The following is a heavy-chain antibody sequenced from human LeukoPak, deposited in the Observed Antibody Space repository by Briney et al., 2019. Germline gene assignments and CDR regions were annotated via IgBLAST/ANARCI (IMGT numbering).Heavy chain of an antibody. CDR3: TRGGVPGAYDY. J-gene: IGHJ4*02. CDR2: FKSDGYST. Sequence: PGGSLRLSCAASGFTFSSYWMHWVRQAPGKGLVWVSGFKSDGYSTIYADSVKGRFTISRDNAKNTLYLQMNSLRVDDTAVYYCTRGGVPGAYDYWGQGTLVTVSS. CDR1: GFTFSSYW. D-gene: IGHD3-16*01. V-gene: IGHV3-74*01.